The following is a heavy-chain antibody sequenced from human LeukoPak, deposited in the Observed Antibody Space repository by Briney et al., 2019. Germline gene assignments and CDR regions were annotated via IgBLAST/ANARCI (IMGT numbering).Heavy chain of an antibody. Sequence: AGGSLRLSCAASGFTFSSYAMTWVRQAPGKGLEWVSGISGSGDNTWYADSVKGRFTISRDNSKKTLDLQMHSLRAEDTAIYYCAKASVWTMVRVVSYFDEWGQGIQVTVSS. CDR1: GFTFSSYA. J-gene: IGHJ4*02. V-gene: IGHV3-23*01. CDR2: ISGSGDNT. CDR3: AKASVWTMVRVVSYFDE. D-gene: IGHD3-10*01.